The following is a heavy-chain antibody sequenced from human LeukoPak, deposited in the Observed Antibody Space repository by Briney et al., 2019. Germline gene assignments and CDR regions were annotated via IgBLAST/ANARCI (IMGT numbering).Heavy chain of an antibody. CDR3: ARSLRREDY. CDR2: IYYSGST. CDR1: GGSISSSSYS. J-gene: IGHJ4*02. Sequence: SETLSLTCTVSGGSISSSSYSWGWIRQPPGEGLEWIGSIYYSGSTYYNPSLKSRVTISVDTSKNQFSLKLSSVTAADTAVYYCARSLRREDYWGQGTLVTVSS. D-gene: IGHD3-3*01. V-gene: IGHV4-39*01.